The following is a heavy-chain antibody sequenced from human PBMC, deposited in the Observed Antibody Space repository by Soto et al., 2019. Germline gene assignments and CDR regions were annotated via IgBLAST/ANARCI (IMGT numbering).Heavy chain of an antibody. Sequence: GESLKVSCKGSGYTFTNYWIGWVRQMPGKGLEWMGIIYPGDSDTKYNPSFQGQVTISADKSITTTYLRWTSLKASDTAIYDGAASIFYYGMDGRGQGTTITVSS. CDR3: AASIFYYGMDG. CDR2: IYPGDSDT. V-gene: IGHV5-51*03. CDR1: GYTFTNYW. J-gene: IGHJ6*02.